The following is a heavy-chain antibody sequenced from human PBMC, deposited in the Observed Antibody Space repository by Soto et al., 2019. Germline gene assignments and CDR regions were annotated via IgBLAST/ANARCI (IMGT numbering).Heavy chain of an antibody. D-gene: IGHD5-18*01. V-gene: IGHV1-69*04. Sequence: SVKVSCKASGGTFSSYTISWVRQAPGQGLEWMGRIIPILGIANYAQKFQGRVTITADKSTSTAYMELSSLRSEDTAVYYCARDRGAMVAYYYYYMDVWGKGTTVTVS. CDR2: IIPILGIA. J-gene: IGHJ6*03. CDR1: GGTFSSYT. CDR3: ARDRGAMVAYYYYYMDV.